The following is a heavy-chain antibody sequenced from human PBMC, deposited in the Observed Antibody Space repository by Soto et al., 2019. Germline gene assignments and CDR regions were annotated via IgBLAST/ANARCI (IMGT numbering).Heavy chain of an antibody. Sequence: QVQLQQWGAGLLKPSETLSLTCAVYGGSFSGYQWTWIRQTPGKGLEWIGEINDSGNINYNPSLKSRVTILVDTAQKHISLKVSSVTGAATGVYYRARGLNLWFGELSRRGGYYYYMDVWGKGTSVTVSS. J-gene: IGHJ6*03. CDR2: INDSGNI. D-gene: IGHD3-10*01. CDR1: GGSFSGYQ. V-gene: IGHV4-34*01. CDR3: ARGLNLWFGELSRRGGYYYYMDV.